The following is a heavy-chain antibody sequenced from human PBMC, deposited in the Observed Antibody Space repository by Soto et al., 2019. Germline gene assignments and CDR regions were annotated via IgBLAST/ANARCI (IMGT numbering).Heavy chain of an antibody. V-gene: IGHV4-34*01. CDR2: VKDGGHT. CDR1: GGSLSGYY. J-gene: IGHJ4*02. D-gene: IGHD5-12*01. Sequence: QVQLQQWGAGLLKPSETLSLKCAVTGGSLSGYYWSWIRQPPGKGLEWIGEVKDGGHTNYSPSVRGRVTISSDTSNNQFSLRLNSVTAADTGVYYCARGQEGVVATHWDQGSLVTVSS. CDR3: ARGQEGVVATH.